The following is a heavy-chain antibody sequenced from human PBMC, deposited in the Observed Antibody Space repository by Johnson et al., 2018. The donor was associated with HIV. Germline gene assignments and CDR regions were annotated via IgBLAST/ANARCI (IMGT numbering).Heavy chain of an antibody. CDR2: ISGSGGST. D-gene: IGHD2-21*01. J-gene: IGHJ3*02. CDR3: ARVPEGDDDAFDI. V-gene: IGHV3-23*04. CDR1: GFTFRSYP. Sequence: VQLVESGGGVVQPGRSLRLSCAASGFTFRSYPMNWVRQAPGKGLEWVSAISGSGGSTYYADSVKGRFTISRDNAKNSLYLQMNSLRAEDTAVYYCARVPEGDDDAFDIWGQETMVTVSS.